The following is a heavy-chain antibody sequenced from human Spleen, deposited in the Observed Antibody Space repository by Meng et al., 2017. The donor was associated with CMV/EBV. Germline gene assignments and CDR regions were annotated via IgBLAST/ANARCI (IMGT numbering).Heavy chain of an antibody. J-gene: IGHJ5*02. CDR1: GGSFSDYY. CDR3: ARDSPPPPNWFDP. CDR2: INHSGST. V-gene: IGHV4-34*01. Sequence: GSLRLSCAVYGGSFSDYYWSWIRQPPGKGLEWNGAINHSGSTNYNPSLKSRVAISTDTSKKQFVLKLSSVTAADTAVYYCARDSPPPPNWFDPWGQGTLVTVSS.